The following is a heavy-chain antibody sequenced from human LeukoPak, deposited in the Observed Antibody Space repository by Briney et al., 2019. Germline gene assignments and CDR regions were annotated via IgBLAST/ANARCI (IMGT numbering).Heavy chain of an antibody. CDR3: SKGLGDYVWGSYRYYYYYYMDV. Sequence: GASVKVSCKASGYTFTSYDINWVRQATGQGLEWMGWMNPNRGNTGYAQKFQGIVTMTRNTSISTAYKELSSLRTEDTALYHCSKGLGDYVWGSYRYYYYYYMDVWGKGTTVTVSS. V-gene: IGHV1-8*01. J-gene: IGHJ6*03. CDR1: GYTFTSYD. CDR2: MNPNRGNT. D-gene: IGHD3-16*02.